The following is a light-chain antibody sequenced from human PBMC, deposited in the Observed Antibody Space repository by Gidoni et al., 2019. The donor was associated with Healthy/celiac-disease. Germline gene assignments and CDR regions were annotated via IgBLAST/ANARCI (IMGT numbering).Light chain of an antibody. CDR1: QDISNY. CDR2: DAS. V-gene: IGKV1-33*01. Sequence: DIQMTQSPSSLSASVGDKVTITCQASQDISNYLNWYQQKPGKAPKLLFYDASNLETGAPSMFSGSCAGTYFTSTSSSLQPEYIATYYCQQYDNLLTFXGXTKVEIK. CDR3: QQYDNLLT. J-gene: IGKJ4*01.